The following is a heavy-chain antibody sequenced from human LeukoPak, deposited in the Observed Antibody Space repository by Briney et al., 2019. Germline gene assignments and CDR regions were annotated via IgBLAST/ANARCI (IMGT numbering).Heavy chain of an antibody. CDR2: INPNSCGT. CDR1: GYTLTGYY. J-gene: IGHJ4*02. D-gene: IGHD6-19*01. CDR3: GRGKSTGGWYRKYFDY. Sequence: ASVKVSFQSTGYTLTGYYMHWVRQAPGQELEWMGWINPNSCGTNYAHKLRGRVTMTRDTSISTAYMELSRLRADDTAVYYCGRGKSTGGWYRKYFDYWGQGTLVTVSS. V-gene: IGHV1-2*02.